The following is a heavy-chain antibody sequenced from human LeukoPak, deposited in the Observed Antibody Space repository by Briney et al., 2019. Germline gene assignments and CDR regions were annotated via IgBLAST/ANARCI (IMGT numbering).Heavy chain of an antibody. Sequence: GGSLRLSCLASEYNFGYYDMSWFRQAPGKGLEWVGFIRSNAYGGTAEYAASVKGRFTISRDDSKSTGYLQMDSLKTEDTAIYYCTRAVIAAAGLFFDYWGQGTLVTVSS. CDR3: TRAVIAAAGLFFDY. J-gene: IGHJ4*01. CDR2: IRSNAYGGTA. CDR1: EYNFGYYD. V-gene: IGHV3-49*03. D-gene: IGHD6-13*01.